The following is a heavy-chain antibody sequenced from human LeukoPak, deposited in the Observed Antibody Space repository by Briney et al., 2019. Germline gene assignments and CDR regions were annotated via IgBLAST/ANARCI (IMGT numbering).Heavy chain of an antibody. CDR2: FSHSGRA. CDR3: ATILSSWIQTDY. CDR1: GYSISSGYY. D-gene: IGHD6-13*01. V-gene: IGHV4-38-2*02. J-gene: IGHJ4*02. Sequence: SETLSLTCTVSGYSISSGYYWGWIRQPPGKGLEWITSFSHSGRAYYNPSLKSRVTISIDTSKNQFSLKMTSVTAADTAVYYCATILSSWIQTDYWGQGTLVIVSS.